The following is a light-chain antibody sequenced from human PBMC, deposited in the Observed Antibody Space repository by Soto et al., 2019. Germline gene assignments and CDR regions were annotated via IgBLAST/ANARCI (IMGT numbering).Light chain of an antibody. CDR1: SSDVGGYSY. CDR3: CSYAGAFTYV. V-gene: IGLV2-11*01. CDR2: DVS. Sequence: QSALTQPRSVSGSPGHSVTISCTGTSSDVGGYSYVSWYQQHTGKAPKLMISDVSKRPSGVPDRFSGSKFGNTASLTISGLQAEDEADYYCCSYAGAFTYVFGSGTKLTVL. J-gene: IGLJ1*01.